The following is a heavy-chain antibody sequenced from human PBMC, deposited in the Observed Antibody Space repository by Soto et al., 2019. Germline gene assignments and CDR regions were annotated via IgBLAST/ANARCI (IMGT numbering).Heavy chain of an antibody. J-gene: IGHJ6*02. V-gene: IGHV4-34*01. CDR3: ARGGVADIVVVVAPPYGLDV. Sequence: SETLSLTCAVYGGSLSGYYWSWIRQPPGKGLEWIGEINHSGSTNYNPSLKSRVTISVDTSKNQFSLKLSSVTAADTAVYYCARGGVADIVVVVAPPYGLDVCGQGTTVLVSS. CDR1: GGSLSGYY. CDR2: INHSGST. D-gene: IGHD2-15*01.